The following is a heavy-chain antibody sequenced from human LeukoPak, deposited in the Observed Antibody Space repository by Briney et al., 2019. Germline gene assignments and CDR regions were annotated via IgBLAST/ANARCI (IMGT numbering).Heavy chain of an antibody. CDR2: IYHNGST. Sequence: SETLSLTCAVSGYSISSGYYWGWIRQPPGKGLEWIGSIYHNGSTYYNPSLRSRVTLSVDTSKNQFSLQLSSVTAADTAVYYCARDPFDYWGQGTLVTVSS. CDR3: ARDPFDY. V-gene: IGHV4-38-2*02. CDR1: GYSISSGYY. J-gene: IGHJ4*02.